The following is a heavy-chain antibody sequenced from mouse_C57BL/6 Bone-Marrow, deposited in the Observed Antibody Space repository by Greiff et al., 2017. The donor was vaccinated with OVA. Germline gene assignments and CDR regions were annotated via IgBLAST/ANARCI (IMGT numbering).Heavy chain of an antibody. J-gene: IGHJ2*01. D-gene: IGHD3-1*01. Sequence: VQGVESGAALVKPGASVKISCKASGYAFSRYWMNWVKQRPGKGLEWIGQIYPGDGGTNYNGKFQGKATLTADKTSSTAYMTLRSLTTEDSAVYFCAREIGRPSTYFDYWGQGTTLTVSS. CDR1: GYAFSRYW. V-gene: IGHV1-80*01. CDR2: IYPGDGGT. CDR3: AREIGRPSTYFDY.